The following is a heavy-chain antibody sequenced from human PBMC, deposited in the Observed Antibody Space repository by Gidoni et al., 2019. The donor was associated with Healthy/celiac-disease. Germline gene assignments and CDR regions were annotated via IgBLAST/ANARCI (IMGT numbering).Heavy chain of an antibody. CDR1: GFTFSSYA. CDR2: ISYDGSNK. Sequence: QVQLVESGGGVVQPGRSLRLSCAASGFTFSSYAMHWVRQAPGKGLEWVAVISYDGSNKYYADSVKGRFTISRDNSKNTLYLQMNSLRAEDTAVYYCARDGTREVGAIYYYYGMDVWGQGTTVTVSS. V-gene: IGHV3-30-3*01. CDR3: ARDGTREVGAIYYYYGMDV. D-gene: IGHD1-26*01. J-gene: IGHJ6*02.